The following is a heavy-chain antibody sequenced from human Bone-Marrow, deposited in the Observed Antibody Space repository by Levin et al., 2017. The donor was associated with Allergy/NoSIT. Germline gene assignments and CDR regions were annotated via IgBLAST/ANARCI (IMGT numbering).Heavy chain of an antibody. V-gene: IGHV4-59*12. J-gene: IGHJ6*03. Sequence: PSETLSLTCTVSGDSISPYYLTWVRQPPGKGLEWIGYIYHSGSTTYNPSLNSRVTISVDTSKNQFSLDLSFVTAADTAVYYCARGGFSGYDPQPSYYYMDVWGKGTTVTVSS. D-gene: IGHD5-12*01. CDR2: IYHSGST. CDR1: GDSISPYY. CDR3: ARGGFSGYDPQPSYYYMDV.